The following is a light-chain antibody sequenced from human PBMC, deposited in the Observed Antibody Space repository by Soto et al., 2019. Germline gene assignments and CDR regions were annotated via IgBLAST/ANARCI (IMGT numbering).Light chain of an antibody. V-gene: IGLV2-23*01. CDR1: SSDIGTYKV. Sequence: QSVLTQPASVSGSPGQSITISCTGTSSDIGTYKVVSWYQQYPGKAPKLIIFEATQRPSGVSDRFSGSKSGITASLTISGLQAEDEANYYCCSYAGRSSYVFGTGTKVTVL. CDR3: CSYAGRSSYV. J-gene: IGLJ1*01. CDR2: EAT.